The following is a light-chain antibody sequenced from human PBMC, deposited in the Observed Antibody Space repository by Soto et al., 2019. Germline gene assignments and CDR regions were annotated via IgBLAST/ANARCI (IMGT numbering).Light chain of an antibody. J-gene: IGKJ5*01. CDR3: QQYGSSPIT. Sequence: EIVLTQSPATLSLSPGERATLSCRASQSVSSNLAWYQQKPGQAPRLLISGASSRATGIPDRFSGSGSGTDFTLTISRLEPEDFALYYCQQYGSSPITFGQGTRWRL. CDR2: GAS. CDR1: QSVSSN. V-gene: IGKV3-20*01.